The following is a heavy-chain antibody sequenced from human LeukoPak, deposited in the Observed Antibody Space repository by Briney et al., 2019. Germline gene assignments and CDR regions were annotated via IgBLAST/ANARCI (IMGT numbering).Heavy chain of an antibody. CDR3: ARDRGYGMDV. CDR1: GGSISSYY. J-gene: IGHJ6*02. Sequence: SETLSLTCTVSGGSISSYYWSWIRQPPGKGLEWIGYIYYSGSTNYNPSLKSRVTMSVDTSKNQFSLKLSSVTAADTAVYYCARDRGYGMDVWGQGTTVTVSS. CDR2: IYYSGST. V-gene: IGHV4-59*01.